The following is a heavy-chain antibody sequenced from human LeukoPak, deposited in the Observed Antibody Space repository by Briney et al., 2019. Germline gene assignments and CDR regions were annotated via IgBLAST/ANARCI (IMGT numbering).Heavy chain of an antibody. J-gene: IGHJ4*02. CDR3: ARTKPYYYDSSGYPYFDY. V-gene: IGHV4-4*02. Sequence: SETLSLTCAVSGGSISSSNWRSWVRQPPGKGLEWIGEIYHSGSTNYNPSLKSRVTISVDKSKNQFSLKLSSVTASDTAVYYCARTKPYYYDSSGYPYFDYWGQGTLVTVSS. CDR2: IYHSGST. CDR1: GGSISSSNW. D-gene: IGHD3-22*01.